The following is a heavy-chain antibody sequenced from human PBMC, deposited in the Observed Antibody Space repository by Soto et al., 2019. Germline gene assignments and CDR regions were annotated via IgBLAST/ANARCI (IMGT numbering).Heavy chain of an antibody. CDR2: ISGSGAGT. Sequence: PGGSLRLSCEASTFTFSTYAMSWVRQSPGKGLEWVSAISGSGAGTYHADSVRGRFTISRDNSKNTLYLQMHSLRAEDTAAYYCARGGPPSSGYYSQWGQGTLVTVSS. D-gene: IGHD3-22*01. CDR3: ARGGPPSSGYYSQ. J-gene: IGHJ4*02. CDR1: TFTFSTYA. V-gene: IGHV3-23*01.